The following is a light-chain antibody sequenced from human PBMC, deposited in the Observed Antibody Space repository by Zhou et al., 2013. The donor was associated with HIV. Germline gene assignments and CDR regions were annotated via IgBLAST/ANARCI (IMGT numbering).Light chain of an antibody. CDR3: QQYDNWPPFT. J-gene: IGKJ3*01. CDR2: KAS. Sequence: DIQMTQSPSTLSASVGDRVTITCRASQSISNWLAWYQQKPGKAPKLLIYKASSLESGVPSRFSGSGSGTEFTLTISSLQPDDFAVYYCQQYDNWPPFTFGPGTKVESK. V-gene: IGKV1-5*03. CDR1: QSISNW.